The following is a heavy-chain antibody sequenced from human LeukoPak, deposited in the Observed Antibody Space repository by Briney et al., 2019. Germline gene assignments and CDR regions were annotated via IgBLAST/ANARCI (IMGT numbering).Heavy chain of an antibody. V-gene: IGHV4-39*01. CDR2: IYYSGST. Sequence: PSETLSLTCIVSGGSISSGTYYWGWIRQPPGKGLEWIGSIYYSGSTYYNPSLKSRVTISVDTSENQFSLKLSSVTAADTAVYYCARHDLGEYRSVWYYFDYWGQGTLVTVSS. CDR1: GGSISSGTYY. D-gene: IGHD6-19*01. CDR3: ARHDLGEYRSVWYYFDY. J-gene: IGHJ4*02.